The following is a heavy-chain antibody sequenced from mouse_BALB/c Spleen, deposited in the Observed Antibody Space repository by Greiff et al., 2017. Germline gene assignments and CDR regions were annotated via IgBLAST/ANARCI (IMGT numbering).Heavy chain of an antibody. CDR1: GFSLTSYG. J-gene: IGHJ4*01. V-gene: IGHV2-2*02. CDR2: IWSGGST. CDR3: ARNRGYGNYANAMDY. D-gene: IGHD2-1*01. Sequence: QVQLKESGPGLVQPSQSLSITCTVSGFSLTSYGVHWVRQSPGKGLEWLGVIWSGGSTDYHAAFISRLSISKDNSKSQVFFKMNSLQANDTAIYYCARNRGYGNYANAMDYWGQGTSVTVSS.